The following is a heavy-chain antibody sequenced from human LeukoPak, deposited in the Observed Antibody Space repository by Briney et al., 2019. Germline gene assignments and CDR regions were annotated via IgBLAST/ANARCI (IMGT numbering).Heavy chain of an antibody. CDR2: ITGSGSFV. J-gene: IGHJ5*02. V-gene: IGHV3-21*01. CDR1: GFIFNNYI. D-gene: IGHD6-6*01. Sequence: PGGSLRLSCAVSGFIFNNYIMNWVRQAPGKGLEWVSSITGSGSFVYYADSVKGRFTISRDNAKNSLFLQMNSLRAEGTAVYYCARDSSGPWFDPWGQGTLVTVSS. CDR3: ARDSSGPWFDP.